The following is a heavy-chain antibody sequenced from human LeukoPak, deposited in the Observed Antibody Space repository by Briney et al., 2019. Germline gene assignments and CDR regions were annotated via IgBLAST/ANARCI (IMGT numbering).Heavy chain of an antibody. CDR3: AKDPNGDYIGTFDV. D-gene: IGHD4-17*01. J-gene: IGHJ3*01. CDR2: ISSSSSTI. V-gene: IGHV3-48*01. Sequence: GGSLRLSCAASGFTFSSYSMNWVRQAPGKGLEWVSYISSSSSTIYYADSVKGRFTISRDNAKNSLYLQMNSLRAEDTAVYYCAKDPNGDYIGTFDVWGQGTMVTVSS. CDR1: GFTFSSYS.